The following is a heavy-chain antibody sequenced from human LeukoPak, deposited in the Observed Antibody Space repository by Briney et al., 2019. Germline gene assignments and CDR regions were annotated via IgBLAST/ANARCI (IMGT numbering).Heavy chain of an antibody. V-gene: IGHV3-23*01. J-gene: IGHJ4*02. Sequence: PGGSLRLSCAASGFTFSSYAMSWVRQAPGKGLEWVSAISGSGGSTYYADSVKGRFTISRDNSKNTLYLQMNSLRAEDTAVYYCAKESIVASEVATLFFDYWGQGTLVTVSS. CDR3: AKESIVASEVATLFFDY. CDR1: GFTFSSYA. D-gene: IGHD5-12*01. CDR2: ISGSGGST.